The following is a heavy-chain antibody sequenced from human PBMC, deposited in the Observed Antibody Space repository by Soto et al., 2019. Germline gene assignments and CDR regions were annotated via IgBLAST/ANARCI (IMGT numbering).Heavy chain of an antibody. CDR3: ASAWGPSYYYGMDV. CDR1: GGTFSSYA. V-gene: IGHV1-69*13. J-gene: IGHJ6*02. CDR2: IIPIFGTA. Sequence: SVKVSCKASGGTFSSYAISWVRQAPGQGLEWMGGIIPIFGTADYAQRFQGRVAITADASTSTAYMELSSLRSEDTAVYYCASAWGPSYYYGMDVWGQGTTVTVSS. D-gene: IGHD3-16*01.